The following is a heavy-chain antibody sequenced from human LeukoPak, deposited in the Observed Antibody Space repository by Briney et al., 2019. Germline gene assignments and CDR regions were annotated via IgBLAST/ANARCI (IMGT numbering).Heavy chain of an antibody. Sequence: SVKVSCKASGGTFSSYAISWVRQAPGQGLEWMGRIIPILGIANYAQKFQGRVTITADKSTSTAYMELSGLRSEDTAVYYCARETYSSSTPRKNWFDPWGQGTLVTVSS. CDR1: GGTFSSYA. CDR2: IIPILGIA. V-gene: IGHV1-69*04. J-gene: IGHJ5*02. CDR3: ARETYSSSTPRKNWFDP. D-gene: IGHD6-6*01.